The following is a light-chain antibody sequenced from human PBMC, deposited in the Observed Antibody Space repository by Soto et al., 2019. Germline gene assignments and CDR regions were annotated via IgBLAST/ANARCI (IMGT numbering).Light chain of an antibody. CDR3: QKYNSAPWP. Sequence: DIQMTQSPSSLSASVGDRVTITCRASQGISNYLAWYQQKPGKVPKLLIYAASTLQSGVPSRCSGSGSGTDGTLTISSRQPEDVATYDCQKYNSAPWPFGQGTKVEIK. V-gene: IGKV1-27*01. CDR1: QGISNY. J-gene: IGKJ1*01. CDR2: AAS.